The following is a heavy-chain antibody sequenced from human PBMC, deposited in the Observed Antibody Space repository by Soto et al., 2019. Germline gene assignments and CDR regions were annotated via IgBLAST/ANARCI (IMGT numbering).Heavy chain of an antibody. CDR2: MHYTGIS. V-gene: IGHV4-59*08. J-gene: IGHJ4*02. CDR3: ARHLYSGDSSGYYGY. D-gene: IGHD3-22*01. Sequence: SETLSLTCSFSGDSVTSHYLTWIRQSPEKGLEWIGYMHYTGISHYNPSLKSRLTISVDTAKNQLSLQLSSVTVADTAVYYCARHLYSGDSSGYYGYWGQGALVTVS. CDR1: GDSVTSHY.